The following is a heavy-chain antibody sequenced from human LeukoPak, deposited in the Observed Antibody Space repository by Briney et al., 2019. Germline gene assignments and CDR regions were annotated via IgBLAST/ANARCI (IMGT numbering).Heavy chain of an antibody. D-gene: IGHD5-18*01. CDR2: IYYSGST. J-gene: IGHJ4*02. V-gene: IGHV4-59*08. CDR1: GGSISSYY. Sequence: SETLSLTCTVSGGSISSYYWSWIRQPPGKGLEWIGYIYYSGSTNYNPSLKSRVTISVDTSKNQFSLKLSSVTAADTAVYYCASLNVDTAMIYDYWGQGTLVTVPS. CDR3: ASLNVDTAMIYDY.